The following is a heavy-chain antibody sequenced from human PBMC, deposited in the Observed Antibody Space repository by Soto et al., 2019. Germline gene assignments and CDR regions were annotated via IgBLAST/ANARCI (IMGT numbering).Heavy chain of an antibody. V-gene: IGHV4-59*01. D-gene: IGHD6-19*01. J-gene: IGHJ1*01. CDR2: VYYSGSS. CDR3: ARIRHSRAWYADSHL. Sequence: WIMKKPGKGLEWIGYVYYSGSSTYNPSLKSRVTISVDTSKNQLSLKLSSVTAADTAVYYFARIRHSRAWYADSHLWGHGTLVT.